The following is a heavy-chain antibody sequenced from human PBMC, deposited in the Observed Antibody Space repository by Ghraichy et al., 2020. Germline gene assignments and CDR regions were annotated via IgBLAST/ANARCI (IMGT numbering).Heavy chain of an antibody. Sequence: GGSLRLSCAASGFTFSNAWMSWVRQAPGKGLEWVGRIKSKTDGGTTDYAAPVKGRFTISRDDSKNTLYLQMNSLKTEDTAVYYCTTEIVSSSSVYYFDYWGQGTLVTVSS. J-gene: IGHJ4*02. CDR1: GFTFSNAW. CDR2: IKSKTDGGTT. V-gene: IGHV3-15*01. CDR3: TTEIVSSSSVYYFDY. D-gene: IGHD6-6*01.